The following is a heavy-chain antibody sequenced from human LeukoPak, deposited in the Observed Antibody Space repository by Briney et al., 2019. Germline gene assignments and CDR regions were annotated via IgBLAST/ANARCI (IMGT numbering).Heavy chain of an antibody. J-gene: IGHJ5*02. Sequence: PSETLSLTCTVSGGSISSGGYYWSWIRQHPGKGLEWTGYIYYSGSTYYNPSLKSRVTISVDTSKNQFSLKLSSVTAADTAVYYCARVMAGYNWFDPWGQGTLVTVSS. D-gene: IGHD3-10*01. V-gene: IGHV4-31*03. CDR2: IYYSGST. CDR1: GGSISSGGYY. CDR3: ARVMAGYNWFDP.